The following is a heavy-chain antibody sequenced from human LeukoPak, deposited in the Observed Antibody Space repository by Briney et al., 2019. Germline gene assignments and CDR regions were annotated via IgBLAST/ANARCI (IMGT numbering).Heavy chain of an antibody. V-gene: IGHV3-7*04. CDR1: GFTFTTYW. Sequence: GGSLRLSCAASGFTFTTYWMSWVRQAPGKGLEWVANINQDGSVKYFVDSVRGRFTISRDNAQNSLFLQMNSLRAEDTAVYYCARWGGGFDYWGQGTLVTVSS. CDR3: ARWGGGFDY. D-gene: IGHD3-16*01. CDR2: INQDGSVK. J-gene: IGHJ4*02.